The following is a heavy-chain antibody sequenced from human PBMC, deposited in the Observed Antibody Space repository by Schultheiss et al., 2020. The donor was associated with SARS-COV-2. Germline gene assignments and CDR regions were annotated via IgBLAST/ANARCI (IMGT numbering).Heavy chain of an antibody. CDR3: ARDRSARPIGVVRGPHNWFDP. D-gene: IGHD3-3*01. CDR2: INHSGST. J-gene: IGHJ5*02. V-gene: IGHV4-34*01. CDR1: GGSFSGYY. Sequence: SETLSLTCAVYGGSFSGYYWSWIRQPPGKGLEWIGEINHSGSTNYNPSLKSRVTISVDTSKNQFSLKLSSVTAADTAVYYCARDRSARPIGVVRGPHNWFDPWGQGTLVTVSS.